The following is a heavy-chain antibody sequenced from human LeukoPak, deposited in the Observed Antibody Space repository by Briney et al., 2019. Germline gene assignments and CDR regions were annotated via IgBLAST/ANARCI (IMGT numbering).Heavy chain of an antibody. J-gene: IGHJ4*02. Sequence: SQTLSLTCAISGDSVSRNNAAWNWIRQPPSKGLEWLGRAYYRSKWYIDHAISVKSRITINPDTSKNQFSLQLNSVTPADTAVYYCTRDGHAPRSPYYFDSWGQGTLVTVSS. V-gene: IGHV6-1*01. CDR3: TRDGHAPRSPYYFDS. CDR2: AYYRSKWYI. CDR1: GDSVSRNNAA.